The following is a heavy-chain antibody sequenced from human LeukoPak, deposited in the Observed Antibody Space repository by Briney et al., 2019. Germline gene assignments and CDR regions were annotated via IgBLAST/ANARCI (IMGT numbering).Heavy chain of an antibody. Sequence: ASVKVACKASGGTFSSYAISWVRQAPGQGLEWMGGIIPIFGTANYAQKFQGRVTITADESTSTAYMELSSLRSEDTAVYYCARDGYCSGGSCYSHYWGQGTLVTVSS. J-gene: IGHJ4*02. CDR2: IIPIFGTA. D-gene: IGHD2-15*01. CDR1: GGTFSSYA. V-gene: IGHV1-69*13. CDR3: ARDGYCSGGSCYSHY.